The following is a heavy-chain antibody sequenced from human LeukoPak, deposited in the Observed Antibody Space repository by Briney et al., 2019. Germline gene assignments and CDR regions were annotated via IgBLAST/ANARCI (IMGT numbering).Heavy chain of an antibody. CDR1: GYTFTGYY. CDR2: INPNSGGT. CDR3: ARPGYSGYDSDPLFDY. V-gene: IGHV1-2*02. J-gene: IGHJ4*02. D-gene: IGHD5-12*01. Sequence: GASVKVSFKASGYTFTGYYMHWVRQAPGQGLEWMGWINPNSGGTNYAQKFQGRVTMTRDTSISTAYMELSRLRSDDTAVYYCARPGYSGYDSDPLFDYWGQGTLVTVSS.